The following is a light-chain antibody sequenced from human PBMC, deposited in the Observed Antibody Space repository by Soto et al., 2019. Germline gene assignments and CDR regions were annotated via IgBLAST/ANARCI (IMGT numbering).Light chain of an antibody. CDR3: SSYGGSNNYV. V-gene: IGLV2-8*01. CDR2: EVI. J-gene: IGLJ1*01. Sequence: QSVLTQPPSASGSPGQSVTISCTGSSSDVGGYNYVSWYQQHPGKAPKLMIYEVIKRPSGVPDRFSGSKSGNTASLTVSGLQAEDDADYYCSSYGGSNNYVLGTGTKVTVL. CDR1: SSDVGGYNY.